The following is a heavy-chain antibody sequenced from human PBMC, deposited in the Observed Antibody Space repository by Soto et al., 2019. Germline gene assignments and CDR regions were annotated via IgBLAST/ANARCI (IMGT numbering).Heavy chain of an antibody. D-gene: IGHD2-21*02. J-gene: IGHJ3*02. V-gene: IGHV3-53*04. Sequence: EVQLVESGGDLVQPGGSLRLSCVASGFSVNSGYMNWVRQAPGKGPQWVSVIYRGGTTYQPDSVKGRFTISRDDSKNALYLKMNSLKPEHTAVYYCARANDFNAFDIWVPGTMVTVSS. CDR3: ARANDFNAFDI. CDR2: IYRGGTT. CDR1: GFSVNSGY.